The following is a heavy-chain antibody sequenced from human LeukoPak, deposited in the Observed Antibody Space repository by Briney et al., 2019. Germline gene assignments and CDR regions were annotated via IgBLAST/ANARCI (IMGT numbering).Heavy chain of an antibody. Sequence: GASVKVSCKASGYTFTSYGISWVRQAPGQGLEWMGWISAYNGNTNYAQKLQGRVTMTTDTSTSTAYMELRSLRSDDTAVYYCARDLHQWCMQQVPCDDAFDIWGQGTMVTVSS. V-gene: IGHV1-18*01. CDR1: GYTFTSYG. CDR2: ISAYNGNT. J-gene: IGHJ3*02. D-gene: IGHD2-8*01. CDR3: ARDLHQWCMQQVPCDDAFDI.